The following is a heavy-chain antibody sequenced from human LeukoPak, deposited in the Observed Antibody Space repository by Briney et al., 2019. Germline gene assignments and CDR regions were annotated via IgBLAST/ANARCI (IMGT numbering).Heavy chain of an antibody. J-gene: IGHJ1*01. CDR2: IRSTVFNSAT. V-gene: IGHV3-73*01. D-gene: IGHD3-10*01. CDR1: GFTFSGSP. CDR3: TNSLVRGRIISVY. Sequence: GGSLRLSCAASGFTFSGSPIHWVRQASGKGLEWIGRIRSTVFNSATAYGASVKGRFSISRDDSKNTAYLQMNSLKTEDTAVYYCTNSLVRGRIISVYWGQGTLVTVSS.